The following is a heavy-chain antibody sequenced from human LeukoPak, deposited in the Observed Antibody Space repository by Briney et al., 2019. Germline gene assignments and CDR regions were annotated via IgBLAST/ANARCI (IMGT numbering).Heavy chain of an antibody. Sequence: ASVKVSCKASGYTFTGYYIHWVRQAPGQGLEWMGWINPNSGGTNYAQKFQGRVTMTRDTSISTAYMELSRLRSDDTAVYYCARDLVGATPFDPWGQGTLVTVSS. CDR3: ARDLVGATPFDP. J-gene: IGHJ5*02. CDR2: INPNSGGT. D-gene: IGHD1-26*01. V-gene: IGHV1-2*02. CDR1: GYTFTGYY.